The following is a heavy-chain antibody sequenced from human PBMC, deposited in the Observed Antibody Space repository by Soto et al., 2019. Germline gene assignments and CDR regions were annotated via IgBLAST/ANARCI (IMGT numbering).Heavy chain of an antibody. D-gene: IGHD1-1*01. CDR2: SSNSGSFT. CDR1: GFSFSDYY. V-gene: IGHV3-11*06. CDR3: VRSGDNYNLLDY. J-gene: IGHJ4*02. Sequence: TGGSLRLSCAASGFSFSDYYMSWIRQAPGKGLEWIGYSSNSGSFTRYADSVKGRFSISRDNAKNSLFLQINSLRGEDTAIYYCVRSGDNYNLLDYWGQGTPVTVS.